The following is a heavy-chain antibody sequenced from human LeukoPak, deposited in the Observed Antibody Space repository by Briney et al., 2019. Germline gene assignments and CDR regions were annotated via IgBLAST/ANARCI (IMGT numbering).Heavy chain of an antibody. V-gene: IGHV3-74*01. CDR2: IDADGDSP. CDR3: AGPFSKGWNEGGLAY. CDR1: GFPFSMYW. D-gene: IGHD6-19*01. Sequence: PGGSLRLSCAASGFPFSMYWMHWVRQAPGKGPVWVSRIDADGDSPTYADSVKGRFTISRDNAKNTLYLQMRSLRGEDTAVYYCAGPFSKGWNEGGLAYWAQGALVTVFS. J-gene: IGHJ4*02.